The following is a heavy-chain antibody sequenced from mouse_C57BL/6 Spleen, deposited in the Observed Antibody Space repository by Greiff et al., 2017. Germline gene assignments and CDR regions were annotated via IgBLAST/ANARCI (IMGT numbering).Heavy chain of an antibody. CDR2: IDPEDGET. CDR1: GFNIKDYY. D-gene: IGHD1-1*01. V-gene: IGHV14-2*01. J-gene: IGHJ1*03. CDR3: APLFYGSSSYWYFDV. Sequence: VQLQQSGAELVKPGASVKLSCTASGFNIKDYYMHWVKKRTEQGLEWIGRIDPEDGETKYAPKFQGKATITADPSSNTAYLQLSSLTSEDTAVYYCAPLFYGSSSYWYFDVWGTGTTVTVSS.